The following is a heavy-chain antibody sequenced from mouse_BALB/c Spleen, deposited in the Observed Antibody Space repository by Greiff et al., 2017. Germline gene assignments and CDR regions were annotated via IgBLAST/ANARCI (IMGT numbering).Heavy chain of an antibody. V-gene: IGHV1S22*01. CDR1: GYTFTSYW. D-gene: IGHD3-1*01. CDR2: IYPGSGST. Sequence: LKQPGSELVRPGASVKLSCKASGYTFTSYWMHWVKQRHGQGLEWIGNIYPGSGSTNYDEKFKSKGTLTVDTSSSTAYMHLSSLTSEDSAVYYCTREARATMDYWGQGTSVTVSS. J-gene: IGHJ4*01. CDR3: TREARATMDY.